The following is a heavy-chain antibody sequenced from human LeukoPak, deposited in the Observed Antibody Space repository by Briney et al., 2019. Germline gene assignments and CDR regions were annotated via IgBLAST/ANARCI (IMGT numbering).Heavy chain of an antibody. CDR2: ISYDGSNK. CDR3: AKGVRRYYDSSGYPYPQDWYFDL. V-gene: IGHV3-30*18. J-gene: IGHJ2*01. CDR1: GFTFSSYG. Sequence: GGSLRLSCAASGFTFSSYGMHWVRQAPGKGLEWVAVISYDGSNKYYADSAKGRFTISRDNSKNTLYLQMNSLRAEDTAVYYCAKGVRRYYDSSGYPYPQDWYFDLWGRGTLVTVSS. D-gene: IGHD3-22*01.